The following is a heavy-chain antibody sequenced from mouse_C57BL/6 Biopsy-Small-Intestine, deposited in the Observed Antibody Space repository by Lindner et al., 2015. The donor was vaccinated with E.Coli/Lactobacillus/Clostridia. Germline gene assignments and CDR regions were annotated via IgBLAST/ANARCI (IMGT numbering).Heavy chain of an antibody. Sequence: VQLQESGAELVRPGTSVNVSCKASGYAFTKYLIEWIIQRPGQGLEWIGVINPGSGGTNYNEKFEDRTILTADKSSNTAYMQLSSLTIEDSAVCFCARKGLGMYYFDYWGQGTTLTVSS. J-gene: IGHJ2*01. CDR1: GYAFTKYL. V-gene: IGHV1-54*01. CDR3: ARKGLGMYYFDY. D-gene: IGHD4-1*01. CDR2: INPGSGGT.